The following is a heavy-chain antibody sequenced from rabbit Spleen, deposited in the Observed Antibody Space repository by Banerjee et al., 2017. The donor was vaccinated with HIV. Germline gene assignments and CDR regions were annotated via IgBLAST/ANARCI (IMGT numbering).Heavy chain of an antibody. V-gene: IGHV1S45*01. D-gene: IGHD1-1*01. CDR1: GIDFTNYY. CDR3: ARDTSTSFSSYGMDL. Sequence: QEQLVESGGGLVQPGGSLTLSCKASGIDFTNYYISWVRQAPGKGLEWIACIEVGSSGFTYFATWAKGRFTISKTSSTTVTLQMTSLTAADTATYFCARDTSTSFSSYGMDLWGPGTLVTVS. CDR2: IEVGSSGFT. J-gene: IGHJ6*01.